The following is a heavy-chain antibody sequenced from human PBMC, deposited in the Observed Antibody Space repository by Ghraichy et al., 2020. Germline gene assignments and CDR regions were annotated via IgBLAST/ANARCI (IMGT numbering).Heavy chain of an antibody. J-gene: IGHJ5*02. CDR3: AKDWGYYGSGPVRGFDP. V-gene: IGHV3-23*01. D-gene: IGHD3-10*01. CDR2: ISGSGGST. Sequence: GGSLRLSCAAAGFTFSSYAMSWVRQASGKGLEWVSAISGSGGSTYYADSVKGRFTISRDNSKNTLYLQMNSLRAEDTAVYYCAKDWGYYGSGPVRGFDPWGQGTLVTVSS. CDR1: GFTFSSYA.